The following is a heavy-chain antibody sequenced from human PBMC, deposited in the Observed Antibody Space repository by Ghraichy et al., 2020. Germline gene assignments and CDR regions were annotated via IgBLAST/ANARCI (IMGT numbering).Heavy chain of an antibody. D-gene: IGHD3-22*01. CDR2: INSDGSST. CDR3: ARDSHYYDSSGYYFDYFDY. V-gene: IGHV3-74*01. J-gene: IGHJ4*02. Sequence: GGSLRLSCAASGFTFSSYWMHWVRQAPGKGLVWVSRINSDGSSTSYAASVKGRFTISRDNAKNTLYLQMNSLRAEDTAVYYCARDSHYYDSSGYYFDYFDYWGQGTLVTVSS. CDR1: GFTFSSYW.